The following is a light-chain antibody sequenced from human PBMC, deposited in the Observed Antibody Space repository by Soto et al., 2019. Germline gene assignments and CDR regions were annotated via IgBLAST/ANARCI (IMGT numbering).Light chain of an antibody. Sequence: EIVMPQSTATLSVSPGERTTLSCRASQSVGNNLAWYQQKPGQAPRLLIYGAYTRATGIPARFSGSGSGTDFTLTISSLQSEDFAVYYCQHYNYWPPKTFGQGTKVDI. V-gene: IGKV3-15*01. J-gene: IGKJ1*01. CDR3: QHYNYWPPKT. CDR1: QSVGNN. CDR2: GAY.